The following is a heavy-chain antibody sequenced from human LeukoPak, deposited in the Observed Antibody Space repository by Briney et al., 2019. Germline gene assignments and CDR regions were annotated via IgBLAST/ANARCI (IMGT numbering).Heavy chain of an antibody. Sequence: PGGSLRLSCEASGFTFRSYWMHWVRQAPGRGLVWVSSTKSDGSSRSYAESVKGRFTISRDNTKNTLYLQMSSLIAADTAVYYCTRGGSYGDFWGQGTLVTVSS. J-gene: IGHJ4*02. D-gene: IGHD3-16*01. CDR1: GFTFRSYW. V-gene: IGHV3-74*01. CDR2: TKSDGSSR. CDR3: TRGGSYGDF.